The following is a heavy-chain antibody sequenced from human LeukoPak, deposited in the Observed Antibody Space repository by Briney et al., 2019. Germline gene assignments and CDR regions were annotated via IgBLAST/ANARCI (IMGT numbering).Heavy chain of an antibody. D-gene: IGHD2-21*01. CDR2: IFTSGRT. Sequence: SETLSLTCTVSGGPISSYCWSWVRQSPGKGLEWIGYIFTSGRTDYNPSLKSRVTMSVDTSKNQLSMELRFLTAADTAVYYCATSHDVKTAPYDLWGQGTLVTVSS. CDR1: GGPISSYC. CDR3: ATSHDVKTAPYDL. J-gene: IGHJ5*02. V-gene: IGHV4-4*09.